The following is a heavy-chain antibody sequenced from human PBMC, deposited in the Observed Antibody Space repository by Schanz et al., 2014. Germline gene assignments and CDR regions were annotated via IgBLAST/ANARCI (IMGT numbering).Heavy chain of an antibody. CDR1: GFTLNNAW. CDR2: IKSKTDGGTR. CDR3: TADLWFGAVWGVW. J-gene: IGHJ4*02. Sequence: EVQLVESGGGLVKPGGPLRLSCATSGFTLNNAWMNWVRQAPGKGLQWVARIKSKTDGGTRDYAAPVKGRFTISTDDSKNTLYLQMNSLQTEDPAVYYCTADLWFGAVWGVWWGQGTLVTVSS. D-gene: IGHD3-10*01. V-gene: IGHV3-15*01.